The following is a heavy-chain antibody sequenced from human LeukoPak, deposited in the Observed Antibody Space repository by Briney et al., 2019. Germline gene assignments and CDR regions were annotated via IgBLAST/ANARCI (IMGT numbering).Heavy chain of an antibody. CDR3: AKLGIWFGELFDDDY. CDR2: IWYDGGNK. V-gene: IGHV3-33*06. J-gene: IGHJ4*02. CDR1: GFTFSSYG. D-gene: IGHD3-10*01. Sequence: PGGSLRLSCAASGFTFSSYGMHWVRQAPGKGLEWVAVIWYDGGNKYYADSVKGRFTISRDNSKNTLYLQMNSLRAEDTAVYYCAKLGIWFGELFDDDYWGQGTLVTVSS.